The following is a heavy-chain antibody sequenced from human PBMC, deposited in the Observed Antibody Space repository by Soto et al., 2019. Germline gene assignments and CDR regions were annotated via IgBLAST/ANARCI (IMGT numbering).Heavy chain of an antibody. V-gene: IGHV1-18*04. J-gene: IGHJ4*02. CDR1: GYTFTSYG. Sequence: ASVKVSCKTSGYTFTSYGISWVRQAPGQGLAPGQGLEWMGWISTYNDNTNYAQKLQGRVTMTTDTSTSTAYMELRSLTSVTAGDTAVYYCARMSRTVNYWGQGIPVTVSS. D-gene: IGHD4-17*01. CDR3: ARMSRTVNY. CDR2: ISTYNDNT.